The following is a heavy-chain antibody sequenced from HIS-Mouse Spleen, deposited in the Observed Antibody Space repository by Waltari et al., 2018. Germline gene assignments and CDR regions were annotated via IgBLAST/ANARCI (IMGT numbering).Heavy chain of an antibody. J-gene: IGHJ5*02. D-gene: IGHD2-8*01. CDR2: IYTSGST. V-gene: IGHV4-4*07. CDR1: GGSISSYH. Sequence: QVQLQESGPGLVQPSETLSLTCTVSGGSISSYHWIWHRPPAGKGLEWIGRIYTSGSTNYNPSLKSRVTMSVDTSKNQFSLKLSSVTAADTAVYYCARDQGYCTNGVCYKWFDPWGQGTLVTVSS. CDR3: ARDQGYCTNGVCYKWFDP.